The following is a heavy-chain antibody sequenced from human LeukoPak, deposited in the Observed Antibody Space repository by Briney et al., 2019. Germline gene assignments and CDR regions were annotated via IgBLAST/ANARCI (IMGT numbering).Heavy chain of an antibody. J-gene: IGHJ4*02. CDR2: ISSSGSTI. Sequence: PGGSLRLSCAASGFTFSDYYMSWIRQAPGKGLEWVSYISSSGSTIYYADSVKGRFTIPRDNAKNSLYLQMNSLRAEDTAMYYCARTLTTVVTPVYFDYWGQGTLVTVSS. CDR3: ARTLTTVVTPVYFDY. CDR1: GFTFSDYY. D-gene: IGHD4-23*01. V-gene: IGHV3-11*01.